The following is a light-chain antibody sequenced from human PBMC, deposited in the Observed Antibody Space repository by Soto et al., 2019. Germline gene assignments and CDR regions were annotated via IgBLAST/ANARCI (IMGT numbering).Light chain of an antibody. CDR2: SNN. CDR1: SSNIGTNT. J-gene: IGLJ2*01. Sequence: QSVLTQPPSASGTPGQRVTISCSGSSSNIGTNTVNWYQQLPGTAPKLLIYSNNQRPSGVLDRFSGSKSVTSASLAISGLQADDEADYYCAAWDDSLNGRVVFGGETKLTV. V-gene: IGLV1-44*01. CDR3: AAWDDSLNGRVV.